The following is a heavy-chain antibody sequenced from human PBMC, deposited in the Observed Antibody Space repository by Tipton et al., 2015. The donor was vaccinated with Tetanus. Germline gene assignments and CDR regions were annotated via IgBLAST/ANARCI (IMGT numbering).Heavy chain of an antibody. CDR3: TTSGIVGSGYRVDY. CDR2: VKNKADGGTT. Sequence: SLRLSCATSGLFFKNAWMHWVRQAPGKGLEWVGRVKNKADGGTTDYSAHVKDKFSITRDDSKDTLLLQMNRLKTEDTDDYYCTTSGIVGSGYRVDYRGRGTLVVVAS. J-gene: IGHJ4*02. CDR1: GLFFKNAW. D-gene: IGHD3-9*01. V-gene: IGHV3-15*07.